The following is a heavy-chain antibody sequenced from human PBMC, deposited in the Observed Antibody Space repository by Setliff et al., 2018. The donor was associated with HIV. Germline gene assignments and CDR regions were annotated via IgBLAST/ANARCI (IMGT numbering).Heavy chain of an antibody. CDR2: IYYSGAT. Sequence: LSLTCTVSGGSISSSSYYWGWIRQPPGKGLEWIGSIYYSGATYYDPSLKSRVTLSVDTSNNQFSLKLSSVTAADTAVYYCARHLRWELPYYFDYWGQGTLVTVSS. CDR1: GGSISSSSYY. V-gene: IGHV4-39*01. J-gene: IGHJ4*02. D-gene: IGHD1-26*01. CDR3: ARHLRWELPYYFDY.